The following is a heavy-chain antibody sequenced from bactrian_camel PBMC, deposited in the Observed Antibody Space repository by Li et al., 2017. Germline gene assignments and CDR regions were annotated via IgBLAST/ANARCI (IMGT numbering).Heavy chain of an antibody. J-gene: IGHJ4*01. CDR2: VDGGGEQT. V-gene: IGHV3S40*01. D-gene: IGHD4*01. CDR1: GFTFSSHD. CDR3: TANPIY. Sequence: VQLVESGGSLVQPGGSLRLSCAASGFTFSSHDMSWVRQTPGKGLEWIAVVDGGGEQTFHRDSVQDRFTISRDNAKNTLYLQMNSLKTEDMAMYYCTANPIYWGQGTQVTVS.